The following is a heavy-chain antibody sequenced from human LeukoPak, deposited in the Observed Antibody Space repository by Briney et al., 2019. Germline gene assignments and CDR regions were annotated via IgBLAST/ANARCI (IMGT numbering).Heavy chain of an antibody. CDR1: GFSLSINS. CDR3: AKEEVPNDY. Sequence: GGSQRLSCAVSGFSLSINSMCWVRQAPGKGLEWVSGISRDGDKTYYVDSVEGRFTISRDTSKNTLYLQMDTLRVEDTATYYCAKEEVPNDYWGQGTLVTVSS. D-gene: IGHD2-2*01. J-gene: IGHJ4*02. CDR2: ISRDGDKT. V-gene: IGHV3-23*01.